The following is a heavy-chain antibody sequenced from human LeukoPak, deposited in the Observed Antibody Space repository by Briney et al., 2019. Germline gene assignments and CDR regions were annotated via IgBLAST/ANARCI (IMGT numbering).Heavy chain of an antibody. V-gene: IGHV1-2*02. CDR3: ARDRNYYDSSGYLLALAFDI. CDR1: GYTFTGYY. D-gene: IGHD3-22*01. J-gene: IGHJ3*02. Sequence: ASVTVSCKASGYTFTGYYMHWVRQAPGQGLEWMGWINPNSGGTNYAQKFQGRVTMTRDTSISTAYMELSRLRSDDTAVYYCARDRNYYDSSGYLLALAFDIWGQGTMVTVSS. CDR2: INPNSGGT.